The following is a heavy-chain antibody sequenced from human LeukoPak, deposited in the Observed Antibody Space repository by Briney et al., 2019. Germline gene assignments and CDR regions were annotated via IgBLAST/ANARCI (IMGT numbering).Heavy chain of an antibody. J-gene: IGHJ4*02. Sequence: GGSLRLSCAASGFTFSSYSMNWVRQAPGKGLEWVSSISSSSSYIYYADSVKGRFTISRDNAKNSLYLQMNSLRAEDTAVYYCAREDTYYYDSSGEKFDYWGQGTLVTVSS. CDR2: ISSSSSYI. D-gene: IGHD3-22*01. CDR1: GFTFSSYS. CDR3: AREDTYYYDSSGEKFDY. V-gene: IGHV3-21*01.